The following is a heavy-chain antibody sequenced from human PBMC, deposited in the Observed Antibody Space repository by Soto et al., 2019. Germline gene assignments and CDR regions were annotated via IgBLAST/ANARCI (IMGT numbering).Heavy chain of an antibody. CDR3: ARRKDIVILPAALVYYMDV. D-gene: IGHD2-2*01. CDR1: GGSISSDY. V-gene: IGHV4-59*01. Sequence: SETLSLTCTVSGGSISSDYWSWIRQPPGKGLEWIGYIIYGGTTKYNPSLDSRVTMSVDTSKNQFSLRLSSVTAADTAVYYCARRKDIVILPAALVYYMDVWGKGTTVTVSS. CDR2: IIYGGTT. J-gene: IGHJ6*03.